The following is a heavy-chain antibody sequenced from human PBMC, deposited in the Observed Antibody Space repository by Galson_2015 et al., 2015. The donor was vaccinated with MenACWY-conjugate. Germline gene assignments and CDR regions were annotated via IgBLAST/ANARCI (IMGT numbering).Heavy chain of an antibody. Sequence: SLRLSCAASGFTFSSYAMSWVRQAPGKGLEWVSAISGSGGSTYYADSVKGRFTISRDNSKNTLYLQMNSLRAEDTAVYYCAGNPSYFWSGLGGFWGLYGMDVWGQGTTVTVSS. V-gene: IGHV3-23*01. CDR3: AGNPSYFWSGLGGFWGLYGMDV. J-gene: IGHJ6*02. D-gene: IGHD3-3*01. CDR2: ISGSGGST. CDR1: GFTFSSYA.